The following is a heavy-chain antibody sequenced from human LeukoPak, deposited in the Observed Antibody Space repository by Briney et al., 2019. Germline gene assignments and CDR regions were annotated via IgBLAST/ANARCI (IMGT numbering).Heavy chain of an antibody. D-gene: IGHD2-15*01. CDR1: GFTFSSHG. V-gene: IGHV3-30*18. Sequence: AGGSLRHSCAASGFTFSSHGMHWVRQAPGKGLEWATTISYDGSSKYYADSVKGRFTISRDNSENTLYLQMNSLRAEDTAVYFCAKDRESYCSGGYCHSPGFDLWGQGTMVTVSS. CDR3: AKDRESYCSGGYCHSPGFDL. CDR2: ISYDGSSK. J-gene: IGHJ3*01.